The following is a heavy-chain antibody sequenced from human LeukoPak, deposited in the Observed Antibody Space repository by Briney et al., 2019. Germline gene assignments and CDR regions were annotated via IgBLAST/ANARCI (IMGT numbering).Heavy chain of an antibody. CDR3: ARVGRRVAVAGNAFDI. D-gene: IGHD6-19*01. J-gene: IGHJ3*02. V-gene: IGHV3-11*06. Sequence: PGGSLRLSCAASGFTFSDYYMSWIRQAPGKGLEWVSYISSSSIYTNYADSVKGRFTISRDNAKNSMYLEMNSLRAEDAAVYYCARVGRRVAVAGNAFDIWGQGTMVTVSS. CDR2: ISSSSIYT. CDR1: GFTFSDYY.